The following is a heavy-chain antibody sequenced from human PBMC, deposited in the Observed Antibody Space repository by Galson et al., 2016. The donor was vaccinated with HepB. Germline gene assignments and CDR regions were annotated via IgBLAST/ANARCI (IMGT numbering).Heavy chain of an antibody. D-gene: IGHD1-26*01. CDR1: RFTFSNYA. J-gene: IGHJ3*02. V-gene: IGHV3-23*01. CDR3: AKVDGIRDAFDI. Sequence: LRLSCAASRFTFSNYAMSWVRQAPGKGLEWVSLISSSGGSTYYADSVKGRCTISRDNSKNTLYLQMNSLRAEDTALYYLAKVDGIRDAFDIWGQGTMVTVSS. CDR2: ISSSGGST.